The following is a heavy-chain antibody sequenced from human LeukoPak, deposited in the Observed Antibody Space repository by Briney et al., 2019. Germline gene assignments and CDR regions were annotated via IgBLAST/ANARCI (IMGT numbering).Heavy chain of an antibody. CDR3: AKDREDYYDSSGLDY. V-gene: IGHV3-23*01. Sequence: QPGGSLRLSCAASGFTLSSYAMSWVRQAPGKGLEWVSAISGSGGSTYYADSVKGRFTISRDNSKNTLYLQMNSLRAEDTAVYYCAKDREDYYDSSGLDYWGQGTLVTVSS. CDR2: ISGSGGST. J-gene: IGHJ4*02. CDR1: GFTLSSYA. D-gene: IGHD3-22*01.